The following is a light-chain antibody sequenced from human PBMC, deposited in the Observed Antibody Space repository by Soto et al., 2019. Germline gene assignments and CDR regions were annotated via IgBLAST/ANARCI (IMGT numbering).Light chain of an antibody. Sequence: EIVLTQSPGTLSLSPGERATLSCRASQSVSSSYLAWYQQKPGQAPRLLIYGASSRATGIPDMFSGSGSGTDFTLTISRLEPGDFAVYYGQQYDSSPLTFGGGTKVEIK. J-gene: IGKJ4*01. CDR2: GAS. V-gene: IGKV3-20*01. CDR1: QSVSSSY. CDR3: QQYDSSPLT.